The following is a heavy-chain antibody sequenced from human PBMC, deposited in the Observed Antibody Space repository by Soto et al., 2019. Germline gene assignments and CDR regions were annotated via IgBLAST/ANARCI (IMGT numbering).Heavy chain of an antibody. CDR3: ARRYCSSTSCYWDWFDP. CDR1: GYSFTSYW. V-gene: IGHV5-51*01. D-gene: IGHD2-2*01. J-gene: IGHJ5*02. CDR2: IYPGDSDT. Sequence: GESLKISCKGSGYSFTSYWIGWVRQMPGKGLEWMGIIYPGDSDTRYSPSFQGQFTISADKSISTAYLQWSSLKASDTAMYYCARRYCSSTSCYWDWFDPWGQGTLVTVSS.